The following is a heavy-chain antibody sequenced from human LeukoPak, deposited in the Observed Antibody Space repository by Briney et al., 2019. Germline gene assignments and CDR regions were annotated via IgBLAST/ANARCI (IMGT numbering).Heavy chain of an antibody. CDR1: GYTFTSYG. V-gene: IGHV1-18*01. Sequence: GASVKVSCKASGYTFTSYGISWVRQAPGQGLEWMGWISAYNGNTNYAQKLQGRVTMTTDTSTSTAYMELRSLRSDDTAVYYCARDVAIFGVDMLDYWGQGTLVTVSS. J-gene: IGHJ4*02. CDR3: ARDVAIFGVDMLDY. CDR2: ISAYNGNT. D-gene: IGHD3-3*01.